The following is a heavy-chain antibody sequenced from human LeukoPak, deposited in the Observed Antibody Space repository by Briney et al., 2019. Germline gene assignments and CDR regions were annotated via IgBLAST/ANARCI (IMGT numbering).Heavy chain of an antibody. J-gene: IGHJ4*02. CDR2: IWYDGSNE. D-gene: IGHD2-8*01. CDR3: AREMAV. CDR1: GFSFGTYS. Sequence: GGSLRLSCVVSGFSFGTYSMHWARQVPGKGLEWVAVIWYDGSNEDYADSVKGRFTISRDNSKNTLYLQINSLRAEDTAVYYCAREMAVWGQGALVTVSS. V-gene: IGHV3-33*01.